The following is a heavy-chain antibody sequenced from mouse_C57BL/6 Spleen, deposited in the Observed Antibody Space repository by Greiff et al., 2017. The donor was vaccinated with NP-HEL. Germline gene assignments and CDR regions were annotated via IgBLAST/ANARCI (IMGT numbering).Heavy chain of an antibody. Sequence: QVQLQQPGAELVMPGASVKLSCKASGYTFTSYWMHWVKQRPGQGLEWIGEIDPSDIYTNYNQKFKGKSTLTVDKSSSTAYMQLSSLTSEDSAVYYCASSTAPRRGYFDYWGQGTTLTVSS. D-gene: IGHD1-2*01. CDR3: ASSTAPRRGYFDY. CDR2: IDPSDIYT. J-gene: IGHJ2*01. V-gene: IGHV1-69*01. CDR1: GYTFTSYW.